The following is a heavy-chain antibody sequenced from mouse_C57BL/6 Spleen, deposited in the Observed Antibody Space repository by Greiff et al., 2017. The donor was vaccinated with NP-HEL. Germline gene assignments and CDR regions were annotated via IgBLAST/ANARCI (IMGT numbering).Heavy chain of an antibody. V-gene: IGHV3-6*01. CDR2: ISYDGSN. J-gene: IGHJ2*01. D-gene: IGHD4-1*01. Sequence: EVQLVESGPGLVKPSQSLSLTCSVTGYSITSGYYWNWIRQFPGNKLEWMGYISYDGSNNYNPSLKNRISITRDTSKNQFFLKLNSVTTEDTATYYCARGTLGVYWGQGTTLTVSS. CDR3: ARGTLGVY. CDR1: GYSITSGYY.